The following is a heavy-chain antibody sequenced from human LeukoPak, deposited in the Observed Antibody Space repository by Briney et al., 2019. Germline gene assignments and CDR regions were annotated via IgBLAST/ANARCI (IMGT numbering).Heavy chain of an antibody. Sequence: PSETLSLTCTVSGGSLSSYYWSWVRQPPGKGLEGIGYIYYSGSTNYNPSLKSRVTISVDTSKNQFSLKLSSVTAADTAVYYCAREIKGIAAAGGSFDYWGQGTLVTVSS. CDR3: AREIKGIAAAGGSFDY. D-gene: IGHD6-13*01. CDR1: GGSLSSYY. CDR2: IYYSGST. V-gene: IGHV4-59*01. J-gene: IGHJ4*02.